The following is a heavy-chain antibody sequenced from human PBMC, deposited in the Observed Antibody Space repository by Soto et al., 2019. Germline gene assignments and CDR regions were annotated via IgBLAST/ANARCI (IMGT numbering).Heavy chain of an antibody. V-gene: IGHV1-69*13. Sequence: GASVKVSCKASGGTFSSYAISWVRQAPGQGLEWMGGIIPIFGTANYAQKFQGRVTITADESTSTAYMELSSLRSEDTAVYYCAREGSSPGLPWFDPWGQGTLVTAPQ. CDR2: IIPIFGTA. CDR3: AREGSSPGLPWFDP. J-gene: IGHJ5*02. D-gene: IGHD6-6*01. CDR1: GGTFSSYA.